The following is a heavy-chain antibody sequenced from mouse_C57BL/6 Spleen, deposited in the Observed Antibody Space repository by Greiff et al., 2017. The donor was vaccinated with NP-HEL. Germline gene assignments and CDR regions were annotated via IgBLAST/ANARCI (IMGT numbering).Heavy chain of an antibody. V-gene: IGHV14-2*01. D-gene: IGHD1-1*01. Sequence: VQLKQSGAELVKPGASVKLSCTASGFNIKDYYMHWVKQRTEQGLEWIGRIDPEDGETKYAPKFQGKATITADTSSNTAYLQLSSLTSEDTAVYYCGNYYGSSYGYFDVWGTGTTVTVSS. CDR1: GFNIKDYY. CDR3: GNYYGSSYGYFDV. CDR2: IDPEDGET. J-gene: IGHJ1*03.